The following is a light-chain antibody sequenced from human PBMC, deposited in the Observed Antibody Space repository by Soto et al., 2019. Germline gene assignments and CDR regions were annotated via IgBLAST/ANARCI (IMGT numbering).Light chain of an antibody. V-gene: IGKV3-20*01. CDR2: GAS. Sequence: EIVLTQSPGTLSLSPGERATLSCRASQSVSSSYLAWYQQKPGQAPRLLIYGASSRATGIPDRFSGSGCGTDFTPAISRLEPEDYAVYYCQQYGSSPPYTFGQGTKLEIK. CDR1: QSVSSSY. J-gene: IGKJ2*01. CDR3: QQYGSSPPYT.